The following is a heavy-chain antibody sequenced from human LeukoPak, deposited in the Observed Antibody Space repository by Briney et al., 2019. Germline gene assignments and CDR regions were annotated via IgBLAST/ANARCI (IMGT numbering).Heavy chain of an antibody. J-gene: IGHJ4*02. Sequence: SETLSLTCTVSGGSISSGGYYWSWIRQHPGKGLEWIGYIYYSGSTYYNPSLKSRVTISVDTSKNQFSLKLSSVTAADTAVYYCARQGMTCSSTSCYSFDYWGQGTLVTVSS. CDR2: IYYSGST. CDR1: GGSISSGGYY. CDR3: ARQGMTCSSTSCYSFDY. V-gene: IGHV4-39*01. D-gene: IGHD2-2*02.